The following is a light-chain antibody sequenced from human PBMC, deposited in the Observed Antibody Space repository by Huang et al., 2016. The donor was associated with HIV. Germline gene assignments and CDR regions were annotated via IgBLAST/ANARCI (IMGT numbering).Light chain of an antibody. Sequence: DIQMTQSPSFLSASVGDRVVITCRASQSLHTYLNWYQQKPGKAPRVLIFCASRLESGVPSRFRGRASGTDFTLTITSLEPEDFATYFCQQTYTTPLTFGGGTKVDIK. CDR1: QSLHTY. CDR3: QQTYTTPLT. J-gene: IGKJ4*01. CDR2: CAS. V-gene: IGKV1-39*01.